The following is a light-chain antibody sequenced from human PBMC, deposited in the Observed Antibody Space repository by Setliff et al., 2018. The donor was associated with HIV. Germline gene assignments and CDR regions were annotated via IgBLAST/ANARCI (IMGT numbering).Light chain of an antibody. Sequence: QSVLTQPPSASGSPGQSVAISCTGTSSDVGAYNFVSWYQQHPGKAPKLILYEVNKRPSGVPDRCSGSKSGNTASLTVSGLQAVDEADYYCCSYAGRNNPRYVFGTGT. J-gene: IGLJ1*01. CDR2: EVN. CDR1: SSDVGAYNF. V-gene: IGLV2-8*01. CDR3: CSYAGRNNPRYV.